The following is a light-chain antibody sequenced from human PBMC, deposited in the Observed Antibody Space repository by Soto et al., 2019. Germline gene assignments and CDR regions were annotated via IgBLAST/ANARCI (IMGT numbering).Light chain of an antibody. J-gene: IGKJ2*01. V-gene: IGKV3-15*01. CDR1: QSVSSN. Sequence: EIVMTQSPATLSVSPGERATLSCRASQSVSSNLAWYQQKPGQAPRILIYGASTRATGIPARFSGSGSATEYTLTISSLQSEDFAVYYWRQHNNSTPDTFGQGTKLEIK. CDR2: GAS. CDR3: RQHNNSTPDT.